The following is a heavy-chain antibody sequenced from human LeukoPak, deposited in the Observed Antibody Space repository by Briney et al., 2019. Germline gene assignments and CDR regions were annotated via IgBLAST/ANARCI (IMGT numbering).Heavy chain of an antibody. Sequence: SVKVSCKASGGTFRSYAFSWVRQAPGQGLEWLGGIIPIFGSANYAQTFQGRVTITADESTSTVYMELSSLRSEDTAVYYCARGVRDWGGSAFDIWGQGTMVTVSS. J-gene: IGHJ3*02. CDR3: ARGVRDWGGSAFDI. CDR2: IIPIFGSA. V-gene: IGHV1-69*01. CDR1: GGTFRSYA. D-gene: IGHD2-21*02.